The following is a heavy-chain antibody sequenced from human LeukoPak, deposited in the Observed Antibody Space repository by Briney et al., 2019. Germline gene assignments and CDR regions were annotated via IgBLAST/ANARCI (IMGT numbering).Heavy chain of an antibody. CDR3: ARDLTYFDY. J-gene: IGHJ4*02. Sequence: GGSLRLSCAASGFTFSSYAMHWVRQAPGKGLEWVAVISYDGSNKYYADSVKGRFTISRDNAKNSLYLQMNSLRAEDTAVYYCARDLTYFDYWGQGTLVTVSS. CDR2: ISYDGSNK. V-gene: IGHV3-30*04. CDR1: GFTFSSYA.